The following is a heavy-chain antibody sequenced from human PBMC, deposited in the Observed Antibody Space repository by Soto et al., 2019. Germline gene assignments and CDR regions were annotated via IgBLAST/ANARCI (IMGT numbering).Heavy chain of an antibody. Sequence: EVQLLESGGGLVQPGGSLRLACVASGFTFSSYAMTWVRQAPGKGLEWVSGISGSGGSTYYADSVKGRCTISRDNSKNTLYLQMNSLRAEDTAVYFCAQVRGVVALDGYFDCWGQGTLVTVSS. CDR3: AQVRGVVALDGYFDC. J-gene: IGHJ4*02. V-gene: IGHV3-23*01. CDR1: GFTFSSYA. D-gene: IGHD2-15*01. CDR2: ISGSGGST.